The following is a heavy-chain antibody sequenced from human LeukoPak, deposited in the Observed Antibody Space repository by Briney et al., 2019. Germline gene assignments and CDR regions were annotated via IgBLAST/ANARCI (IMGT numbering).Heavy chain of an antibody. CDR2: IYYSGST. D-gene: IGHD6-13*01. V-gene: IGHV4-59*08. CDR1: GGSISSYY. J-gene: IGHJ4*02. Sequence: SETLPLTCTVSGGSISSYYWSWIRQPPGKGLEWIGYIYYSGSTNYNPSLKSRVTISVDTSKNQFSLKLSPVTAADTAVYYCARRFAAAGFDYWGQGTLVTVSS. CDR3: ARRFAAAGFDY.